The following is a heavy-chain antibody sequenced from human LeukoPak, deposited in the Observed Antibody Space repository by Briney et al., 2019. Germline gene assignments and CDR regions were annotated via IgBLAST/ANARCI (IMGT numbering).Heavy chain of an antibody. Sequence: GRSLRLSCAASGFTFSSYAMHWVRQAPGKGLEWVAVISYDGSNKYYADSVKGRFTISRDNSKNTLYLQMNSLRAEDTAVYYCARDMLALDIVVVPAAMVGSNWFDPWGQGTLVTVSS. J-gene: IGHJ5*02. CDR2: ISYDGSNK. CDR1: GFTFSSYA. CDR3: ARDMLALDIVVVPAAMVGSNWFDP. V-gene: IGHV3-30*04. D-gene: IGHD2-2*03.